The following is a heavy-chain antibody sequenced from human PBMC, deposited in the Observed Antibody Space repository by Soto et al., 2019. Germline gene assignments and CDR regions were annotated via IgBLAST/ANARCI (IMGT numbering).Heavy chain of an antibody. V-gene: IGHV1-2*04. CDR1: GYTFTGYY. CDR2: INPNSGGT. D-gene: IGHD6-6*01. Sequence: ASVKVSCKASGYTFTGYYMHWVRQAPGQGLEWMGWINPNSGGTNYAQKFQGWVTMTRDTSISTAYMELSRLRSDDTAVYYCARTVASEYSSTNYYYYGMDVWGQGTTVTGSS. J-gene: IGHJ6*02. CDR3: ARTVASEYSSTNYYYYGMDV.